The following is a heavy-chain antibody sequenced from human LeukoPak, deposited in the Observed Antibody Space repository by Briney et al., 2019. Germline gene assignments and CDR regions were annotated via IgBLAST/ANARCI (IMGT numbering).Heavy chain of an antibody. V-gene: IGHV3-23*01. CDR3: AKRGVVIRVFLVGFHKEAYYFDS. Sequence: GGSLRLSCAVSGITLSNYGMSWVRQAPGKGLEWVAGLSGSGGGTNYADSVQGRFTISRANPKNTLYLQMSSLRAEDTAVYFCAKRGVVIRVFLVGFHKEAYYFDSWGQGALVTVSS. CDR1: GITLSNYG. J-gene: IGHJ4*02. D-gene: IGHD3-10*01. CDR2: LSGSGGGT.